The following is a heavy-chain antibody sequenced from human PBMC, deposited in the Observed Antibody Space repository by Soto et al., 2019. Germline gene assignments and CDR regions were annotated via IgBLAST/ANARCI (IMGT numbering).Heavy chain of an antibody. V-gene: IGHV3-15*07. Sequence: GGPLRLSCAASGFSITNTWMHWVRQAPGKGLEWVGRVKSKADGGTADYAAPVTGRFTVSRDDSKNTQYLQMNSLKMEDTAVYYCNSYPDFWGGHTPLWGQGTLVTVSS. CDR1: GFSITNTW. CDR2: VKSKADGGTA. D-gene: IGHD3-3*01. CDR3: NSYPDFWGGHTPL. J-gene: IGHJ4*02.